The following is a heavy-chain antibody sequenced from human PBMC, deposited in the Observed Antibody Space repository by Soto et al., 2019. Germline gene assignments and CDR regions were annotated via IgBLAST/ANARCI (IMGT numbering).Heavy chain of an antibody. CDR2: ISGSGGST. Sequence: GGSLRLSCAASGFTFSSYAMSWVRQAPGKGLEWVSAISGSGGSTYYADSVKGRFTISRDNSKNTLYLQMSSLRAEDTAVYYCAKENRIVVVPAAIRHNWFDPWGQGTLVTVSS. D-gene: IGHD2-2*02. V-gene: IGHV3-23*01. CDR1: GFTFSSYA. J-gene: IGHJ5*02. CDR3: AKENRIVVVPAAIRHNWFDP.